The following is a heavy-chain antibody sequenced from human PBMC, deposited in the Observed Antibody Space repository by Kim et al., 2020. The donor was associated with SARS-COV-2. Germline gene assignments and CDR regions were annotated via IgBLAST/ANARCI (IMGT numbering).Heavy chain of an antibody. Sequence: SETLSLTCTVSGGSVSSGSYYWSWIRQPPGKGLEWIGYIYYSGSTNYNPSLKSRVTISVDTSKNQFSLKLSSVTAADTAVYYCARAGLGYSYGLDAFDIWGQGTMVTVSS. J-gene: IGHJ3*02. CDR1: GGSVSSGSYY. CDR2: IYYSGST. V-gene: IGHV4-61*01. D-gene: IGHD5-18*01. CDR3: ARAGLGYSYGLDAFDI.